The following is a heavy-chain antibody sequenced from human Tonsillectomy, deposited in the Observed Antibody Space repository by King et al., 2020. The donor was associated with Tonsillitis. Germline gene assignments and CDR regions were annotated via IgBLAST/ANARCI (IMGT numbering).Heavy chain of an antibody. D-gene: IGHD2-15*01. CDR1: GFTFSSYS. V-gene: IGHV3-21*01. CDR2: ISSSSSYI. J-gene: IGHJ6*02. CDR3: AREPGYCSGGSCYDYGMDV. Sequence: VQLVESGGSLVKPGGSLRLSCAASGFTFSSYSMNWVRQAPGKGLEWVSSISSSSSYIYYADSVKGRFSISRDNAKNSLYLQMNSLRAEDTAVYYCAREPGYCSGGSCYDYGMDVWGQGTTVTVSS.